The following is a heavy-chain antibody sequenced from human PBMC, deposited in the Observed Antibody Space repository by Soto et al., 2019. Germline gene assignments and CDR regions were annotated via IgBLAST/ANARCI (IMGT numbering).Heavy chain of an antibody. V-gene: IGHV1-58*01. CDR3: AAVMGSSGWTDY. D-gene: IGHD6-19*01. Sequence: QMQLVQSGPEVKKPGTSVKVSCKASGFTFTSSAVQWVRQARGQRLEWIGWIVVGGGNTNYAQKFQERVTITRDMSKSTAYMELSSLRSEDTAVYYCAAVMGSSGWTDYWGQGTLVTVSS. J-gene: IGHJ4*02. CDR1: GFTFTSSA. CDR2: IVVGGGNT.